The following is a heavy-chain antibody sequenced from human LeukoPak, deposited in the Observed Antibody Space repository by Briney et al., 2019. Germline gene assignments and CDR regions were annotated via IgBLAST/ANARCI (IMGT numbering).Heavy chain of an antibody. D-gene: IGHD3-22*01. Sequence: GGSLRLSCAASGFTFDDYGMSWVRQAPGKGLEWVSGINWNGGSTGYADSVKGRFTISRDDSKNTAYLQMNSLKTEDAAVYYCAREAYYYDSSGQNTLGYWGQGTLVTVSS. CDR2: INWNGGST. V-gene: IGHV3-20*04. J-gene: IGHJ4*02. CDR3: AREAYYYDSSGQNTLGY. CDR1: GFTFDDYG.